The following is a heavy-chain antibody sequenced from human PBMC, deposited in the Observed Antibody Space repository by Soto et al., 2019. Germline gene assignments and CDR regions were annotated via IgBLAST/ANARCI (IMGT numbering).Heavy chain of an antibody. CDR3: VKDITAGGADV. V-gene: IGHV3-9*01. J-gene: IGHJ6*02. D-gene: IGHD2-8*02. CDR2: IFWRSGGT. Sequence: GGSLRLSCVVSGSNLDEHAMHWVRQAPGKGLEWVSGIFWRSGGTGYADSVKGRFTVSRDNAKNSLYLQMNSLRIEDTALYYCVKDITAGGADVWGQGTTVTVSS. CDR1: GSNLDEHA.